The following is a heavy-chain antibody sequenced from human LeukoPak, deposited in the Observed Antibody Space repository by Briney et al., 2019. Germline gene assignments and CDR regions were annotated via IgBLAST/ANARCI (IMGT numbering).Heavy chain of an antibody. CDR2: IYYSGST. Sequence: SETLSLTCTVSGGSISSSSYYWGWLRQPPGTGLEWIGSIYYSGSTYYNPSLKSRVTISVDTSKNQFSLKLSSVTAADTAVYYCASIIVGATTAFDYWGQGTLVTVSS. D-gene: IGHD1-26*01. CDR1: GGSISSSSYY. J-gene: IGHJ4*02. CDR3: ASIIVGATTAFDY. V-gene: IGHV4-39*01.